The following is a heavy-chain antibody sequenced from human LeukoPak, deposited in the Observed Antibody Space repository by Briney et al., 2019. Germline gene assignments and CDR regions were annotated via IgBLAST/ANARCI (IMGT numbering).Heavy chain of an antibody. J-gene: IGHJ4*02. Sequence: GGSLRLSSAASGFTFSSYGMHWVRQTPGKGLEWVAFIRYDGTNKRYADSVKGRFTISRDNSKNTLYLQMNSLRPEDTAVYYCAREDYDILTGYYRHFDYWGQGTLVTVSS. CDR2: IRYDGTNK. CDR3: AREDYDILTGYYRHFDY. CDR1: GFTFSSYG. V-gene: IGHV3-30*02. D-gene: IGHD3-9*01.